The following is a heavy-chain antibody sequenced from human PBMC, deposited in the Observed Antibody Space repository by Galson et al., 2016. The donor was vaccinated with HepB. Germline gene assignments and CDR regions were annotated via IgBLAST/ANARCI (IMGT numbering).Heavy chain of an antibody. CDR1: GYTFTSFG. CDR3: VRDIDYVVDY. CDR2: INGYNGNT. D-gene: IGHD4-17*01. Sequence: SVKVSCKASGYTFTSFGISWVRQAPGQGLEWMGWINGYNGNTHYAHELQGRVTVTTDTSTSTAYMELRSLRSDDTAVYYRVRDIDYVVDYWGQGTLVTVSS. J-gene: IGHJ4*02. V-gene: IGHV1-18*01.